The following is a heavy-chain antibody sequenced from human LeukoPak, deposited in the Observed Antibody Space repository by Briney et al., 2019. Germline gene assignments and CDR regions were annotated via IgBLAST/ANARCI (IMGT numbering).Heavy chain of an antibody. CDR1: GFTFSSYS. Sequence: GGSLRLSCAASGFTFSSYSMNWVRQAPGKGLEWVSSISSSSSYIYYADSVKGRFTISRDNAKNSLYLQMNSLRAEDTAVYYCARDDELYYDFWSGSYFDYWGQGTLVTVSS. J-gene: IGHJ4*02. D-gene: IGHD3-3*01. CDR3: ARDDELYYDFWSGSYFDY. CDR2: ISSSSSYI. V-gene: IGHV3-21*01.